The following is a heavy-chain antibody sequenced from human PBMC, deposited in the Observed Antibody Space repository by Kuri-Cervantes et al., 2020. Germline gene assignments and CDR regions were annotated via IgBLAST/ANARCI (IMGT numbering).Heavy chain of an antibody. J-gene: IGHJ3*02. V-gene: IGHV7-4-1*02. D-gene: IGHD1-1*01. CDR2: INTNTGNP. Sequence: ASVKVSCKASGYTFTSYAMNWVRQAPGQGLEWMGWINTNTGNPTYAQGFTGRFVFSLDTSVSTAYLQISSLKAEDTAVYYCARDHDWNDELGAFDIWGQGTMVPSPQ. CDR1: GYTFTSYA. CDR3: ARDHDWNDELGAFDI.